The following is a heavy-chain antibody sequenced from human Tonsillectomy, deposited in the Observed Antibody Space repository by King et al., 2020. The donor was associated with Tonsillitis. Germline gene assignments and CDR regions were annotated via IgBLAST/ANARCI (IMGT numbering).Heavy chain of an antibody. J-gene: IGHJ4*02. V-gene: IGHV3-53*04. D-gene: IGHD6-13*01. Sequence: QLVQSGGGLVQPGGSLRLSCAASGFTVSSNYMSWVRQAPGKGLEWVSVIYSGGSTYYADSVKGRFTISRHNSKNTLYLQMNRLRAEDTAVYYCARESSVSSWSPGDLSWGQGTLVTVSS. CDR1: GFTVSSNY. CDR2: IYSGGST. CDR3: ARESSVSSWSPGDLS.